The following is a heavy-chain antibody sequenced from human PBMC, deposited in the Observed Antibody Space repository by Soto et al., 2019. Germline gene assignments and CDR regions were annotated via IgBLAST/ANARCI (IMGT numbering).Heavy chain of an antibody. Sequence: GGSLRLSCAASGFTFSSYGMHWVRQAPGKGLEWVAVISYDGSNKYYADSVKGRFTISRDNSKNTLYLQMNSLRAEDTAVYYCAKESGYYGSSGYWALGYWGQGTLVTVS. D-gene: IGHD3-22*01. CDR1: GFTFSSYG. CDR3: AKESGYYGSSGYWALGY. J-gene: IGHJ4*02. CDR2: ISYDGSNK. V-gene: IGHV3-30*18.